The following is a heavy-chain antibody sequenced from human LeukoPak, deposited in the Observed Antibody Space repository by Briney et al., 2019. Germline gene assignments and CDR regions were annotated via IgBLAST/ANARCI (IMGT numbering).Heavy chain of an antibody. CDR2: ISYDGSNK. CDR3: ARVAQP. CDR1: GFTFSSYA. J-gene: IGHJ5*02. V-gene: IGHV3-30*04. Sequence: PGGSLRLSCAASGFTFSSYAMHWVRQAPGKGLEWVAVISYDGSNKYYADSVKSRFTISRDNSKNTLYLQMNSLRAEDTAVYYCARVAQPWGQGTLVTVSS.